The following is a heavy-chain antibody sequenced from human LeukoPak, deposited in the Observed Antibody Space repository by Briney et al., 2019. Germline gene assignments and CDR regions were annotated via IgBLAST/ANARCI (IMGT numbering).Heavy chain of an antibody. D-gene: IGHD1-26*01. CDR1: GFTFSSYG. CDR2: ISESGGST. CDR3: AKGITGTGSYSVADH. J-gene: IGHJ4*02. Sequence: PGGTLRLSCAASGFTFSSYGMSWVRQAQGKGLEWVSAISESGGSTFYADSVKGQFTISRDNSKNTLYLQMNSLRAEDTAVYYCAKGITGTGSYSVADHWGQGTLVTVSS. V-gene: IGHV3-23*01.